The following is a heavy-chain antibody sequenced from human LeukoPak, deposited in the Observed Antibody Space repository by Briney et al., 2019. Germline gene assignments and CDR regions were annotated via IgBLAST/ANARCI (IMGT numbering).Heavy chain of an antibody. J-gene: IGHJ4*02. Sequence: GESLKISCKGSGYSFTNYWIGWVRQMPGKGLEWMGIIYPGDSDTRYSPSFQGQVTISADKSISTAYLQWSSLKASDTAMYYCARRPHSSGWSYYFDSWGQGTLVTVSS. CDR2: IYPGDSDT. CDR1: GYSFTNYW. V-gene: IGHV5-51*01. D-gene: IGHD6-19*01. CDR3: ARRPHSSGWSYYFDS.